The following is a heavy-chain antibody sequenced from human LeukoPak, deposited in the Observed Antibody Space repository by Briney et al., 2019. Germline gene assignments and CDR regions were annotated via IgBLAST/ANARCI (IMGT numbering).Heavy chain of an antibody. D-gene: IGHD2-2*01. CDR2: SYDGRNK. CDR3: AKGPLRGTAAAIDY. CDR1: GFTFNNYG. J-gene: IGHJ4*02. V-gene: IGHV3-30*18. Sequence: GKSLRLSCAASGFTFNNYGMHWVRQAPGKGLEWVAVSYDGRNKHYPDSVKGRFTISRDISTDTLWLQMDSLRTEDTAVYYCAKGPLRGTAAAIDYWGQGTLVTVSS.